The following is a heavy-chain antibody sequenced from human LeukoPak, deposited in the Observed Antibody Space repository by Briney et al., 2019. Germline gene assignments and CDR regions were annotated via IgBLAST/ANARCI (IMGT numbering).Heavy chain of an antibody. V-gene: IGHV1-2*02. CDR1: GYTFTGYY. CDR2: INPNSGGT. J-gene: IGHJ6*03. CDR3: ARGDIVATDMTYYYYYMDV. D-gene: IGHD5-12*01. Sequence: GASVKVSCKASGYTFTGYYMHWVRQAPGQGLEWMGWINPNSGGTNYAQKFQGRVTMTRDTSISTAYMELSRLRSDDTAVYYCARGDIVATDMTYYYYYMDVWGKGTTVTVSS.